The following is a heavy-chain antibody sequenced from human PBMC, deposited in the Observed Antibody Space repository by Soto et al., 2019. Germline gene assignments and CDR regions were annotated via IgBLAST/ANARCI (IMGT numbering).Heavy chain of an antibody. CDR3: ARSIRGPRRFNGMDV. CDR1: GFSLTSPGMC. Sequence: SGPTLVNPTETLTLTCTFSGFSLTSPGMCVSWIRQSPGKALEWLALIERDDDDKYYSTSLKTRLTISKDTRKNQVVLTMANIETADTATYYCARSIRGPRRFNGMDVWGQGTTVTVSS. CDR2: IERDDDDK. J-gene: IGHJ6*02. D-gene: IGHD1-20*01. V-gene: IGHV2-70*13.